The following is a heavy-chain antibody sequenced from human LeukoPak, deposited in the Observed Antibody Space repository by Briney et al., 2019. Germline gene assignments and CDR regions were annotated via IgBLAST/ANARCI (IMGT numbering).Heavy chain of an antibody. J-gene: IGHJ4*02. D-gene: IGHD2-2*02. CDR2: ISYDGSNK. Sequence: QPGGSLRLSCAASGFTFTSHGMHWVRQAPGKGLEWVAVISYDGSNKYCADSVKGRFTISRDNSKNTLYLQMNSLRAEDTAVYYCARESVVPAAIRQGRAYFDYWGQGTLVTVSS. CDR1: GFTFTSHG. V-gene: IGHV3-30*03. CDR3: ARESVVPAAIRQGRAYFDY.